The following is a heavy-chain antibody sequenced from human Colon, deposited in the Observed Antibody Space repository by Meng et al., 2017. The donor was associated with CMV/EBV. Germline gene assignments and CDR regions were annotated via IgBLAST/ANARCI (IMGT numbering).Heavy chain of an antibody. CDR2: ITISSTYI. CDR1: GFSFATYS. Sequence: GGSLRLSCAASGFSFATYSMYWVRQAPGKGLEWVSSITISSTYIYYADSVKGRFTVSRDNAKNSLYLQIKGLRAEDTAVYYCTRGLGSGTRRGVDYWGQGTLVTVSS. V-gene: IGHV3-21*01. D-gene: IGHD1-26*01. CDR3: TRGLGSGTRRGVDY. J-gene: IGHJ4*02.